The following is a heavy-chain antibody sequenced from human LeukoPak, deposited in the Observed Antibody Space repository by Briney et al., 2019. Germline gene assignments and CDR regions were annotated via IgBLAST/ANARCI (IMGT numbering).Heavy chain of an antibody. Sequence: TGGSLRLSCAASGFTVSSNYMNWVRQAPGKGLEWVSSISSSSSYIYYADSVKGRFTISRDNSKNTLYLQMNSLRAEDTAVYYCAKEDSGRTFDIWGQGTMVTVSS. CDR1: GFTVSSNY. J-gene: IGHJ3*02. CDR2: ISSSSSYI. V-gene: IGHV3-21*01. CDR3: AKEDSGRTFDI. D-gene: IGHD1-26*01.